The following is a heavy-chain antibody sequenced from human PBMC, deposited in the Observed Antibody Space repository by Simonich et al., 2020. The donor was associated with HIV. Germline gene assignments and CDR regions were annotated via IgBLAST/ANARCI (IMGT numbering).Heavy chain of an antibody. Sequence: QLQLQQWGAGLLKHSETRSLTCVVYGGSVSGFYWNWIRQPQGKGLEWFGEINHIGNTTQYNPSLKSRVTISVDTSKNQFSLRLSSVTAADTAGYYCARRDGSHWGQGTLVIVSS. J-gene: IGHJ4*02. CDR3: ARRDGSH. V-gene: IGHV4-34*01. CDR2: INHIGNT. D-gene: IGHD6-25*01. CDR1: GGSVSGFY.